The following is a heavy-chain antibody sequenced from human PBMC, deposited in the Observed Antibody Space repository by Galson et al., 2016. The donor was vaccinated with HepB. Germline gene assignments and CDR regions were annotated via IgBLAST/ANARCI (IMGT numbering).Heavy chain of an antibody. Sequence: SLRLSCAASGFSFSSYAMSWVRQAPGKGLEWVSGITRGGTTYYADSVQGRFTISRDNSKNILYLQMKSLRDEDTAVYYCAKRPYSYGWHYGMDVWGQGTTVTVSS. CDR2: ITRGGTT. CDR1: GFSFSSYA. CDR3: AKRPYSYGWHYGMDV. D-gene: IGHD5-18*01. J-gene: IGHJ6*02. V-gene: IGHV3-23*01.